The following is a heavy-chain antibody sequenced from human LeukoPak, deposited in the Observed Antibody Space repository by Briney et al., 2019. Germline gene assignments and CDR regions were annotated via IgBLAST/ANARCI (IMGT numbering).Heavy chain of an antibody. J-gene: IGHJ4*02. Sequence: PGGSLRLSCAASGFTFSSYSMNWVRQAPGKGVEWVSSISSSSSYIYYADSVKGRFTISRDNAKNSLYLQMNSLRAEDTAVYYCARATMITFGGAIDYWGQGTLVTVSS. CDR3: ARATMITFGGAIDY. D-gene: IGHD3-16*01. CDR1: GFTFSSYS. V-gene: IGHV3-21*01. CDR2: ISSSSSYI.